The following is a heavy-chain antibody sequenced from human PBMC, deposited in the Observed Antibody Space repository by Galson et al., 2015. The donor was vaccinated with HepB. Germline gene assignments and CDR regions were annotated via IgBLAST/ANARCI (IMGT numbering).Heavy chain of an antibody. CDR2: IYTSGST. V-gene: IGHV4-4*07. D-gene: IGHD3-22*01. J-gene: IGHJ5*02. CDR3: AVKYYYDSSGYYDT. CDR1: GGSISSYY. Sequence: ETLSLTCTVSGGSISSYYWSWIRQPAGKGLEWIGRIYTSGSTNYNPSLKSRVTMSVDTSKNQFSLKLSSVTAADTAVYYCAVKYYYDSSGYYDTWGQGTLVTVSS.